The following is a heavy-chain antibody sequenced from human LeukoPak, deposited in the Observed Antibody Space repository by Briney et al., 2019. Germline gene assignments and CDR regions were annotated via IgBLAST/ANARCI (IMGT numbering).Heavy chain of an antibody. D-gene: IGHD6-19*01. J-gene: IGHJ4*02. CDR2: INPSGGST. Sequence: ASVKVSCKSSGYSFINYYIHWVRQAPGQGLEWMGMINPSGGSTSYAQNLQGRVTMTRDTSTSTVYMELTSLRSEDTAVYYCARAQYSSAWGGDFDYWGQGTLATVSS. CDR3: ARAQYSSAWGGDFDY. CDR1: GYSFINYY. V-gene: IGHV1-46*01.